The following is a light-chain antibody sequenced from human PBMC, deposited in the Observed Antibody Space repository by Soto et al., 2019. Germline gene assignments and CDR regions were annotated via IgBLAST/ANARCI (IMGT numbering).Light chain of an antibody. J-gene: IGLJ1*01. V-gene: IGLV2-14*01. CDR2: EVS. CDR3: SSYTSSSTTFV. Sequence: QSALTQPASVSGSPGQSITISCTGTSSDVGGYNYVSWYQQHPGKAPKLMIYEVSNRPSAVSNRFSGSKYGNTASLTISGLQAEYEAAYYCSSYTSSSTTFVFGTGTKLTVL. CDR1: SSDVGGYNY.